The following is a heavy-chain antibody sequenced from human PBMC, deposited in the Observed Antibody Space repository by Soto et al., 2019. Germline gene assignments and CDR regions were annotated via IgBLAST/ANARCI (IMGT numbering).Heavy chain of an antibody. CDR1: GGSISSYY. Sequence: PSETLSLTCTVSGGSISSYYWSWIRQPPGKGLEWIGYIYYSGSTNYNPSLKSRVNISVDTSKNQFSLKLSSVTAAETAVYYCARVGYYDSIGYYSGDYWSQGTLVTVSS. V-gene: IGHV4-59*01. CDR3: ARVGYYDSIGYYSGDY. J-gene: IGHJ4*02. D-gene: IGHD3-22*01. CDR2: IYYSGST.